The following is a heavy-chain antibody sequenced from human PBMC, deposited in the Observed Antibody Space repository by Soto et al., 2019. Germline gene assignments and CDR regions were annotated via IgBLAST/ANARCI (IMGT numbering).Heavy chain of an antibody. CDR2: ITINGNA. CDR3: ARETGENWTYEAH. Sequence: SETLSLTXRVSGAYISDFSWSWIRQPAGKGLEWIGRITINGNAQKNPSFKSRVTMSIDTSRNHFSLNLQSATAADTALYYCARETGENWTYEAHWGPGTLVTVSS. CDR1: GAYISDFS. D-gene: IGHD1-7*01. J-gene: IGHJ1*01. V-gene: IGHV4-4*07.